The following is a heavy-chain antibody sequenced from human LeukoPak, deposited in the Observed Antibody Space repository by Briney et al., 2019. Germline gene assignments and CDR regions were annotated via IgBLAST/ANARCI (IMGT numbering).Heavy chain of an antibody. CDR2: ISATGSAI. V-gene: IGHV3-48*01. CDR3: AKDASTVTVYWFDL. Sequence: GGSLRLSCVASGFPFSSYSMNWVRQAPGQGLEWIAYISATGSAIFYSDSVKGRFAISRYNAKNSLYLQMNSLRAEDTAVYYCAKDASTVTVYWFDLWGQGTLVTVSS. CDR1: GFPFSSYS. J-gene: IGHJ5*02. D-gene: IGHD4-17*01.